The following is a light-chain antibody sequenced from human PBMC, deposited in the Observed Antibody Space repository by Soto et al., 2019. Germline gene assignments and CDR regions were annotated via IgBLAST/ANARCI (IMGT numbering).Light chain of an antibody. J-gene: IGLJ3*02. CDR3: AAFDDSLNGVV. Sequence: QSVLTQPPSASGTPGQRVTIACSGSSSNIGSTTVKWYQQLPGTAPKLLIYNNNHRPSGVPDRFSGSKSGTSASLAISGLQSEDEADYYCAAFDDSLNGVVFGGGTKVTVL. CDR1: SSNIGSTT. V-gene: IGLV1-44*01. CDR2: NNN.